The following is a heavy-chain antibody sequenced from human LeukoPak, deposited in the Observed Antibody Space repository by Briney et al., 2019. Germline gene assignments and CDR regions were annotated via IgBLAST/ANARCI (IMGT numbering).Heavy chain of an antibody. CDR1: GGSFSGYY. V-gene: IGHV4-34*01. Sequence: PSETLSLTCAVYGGSFSGYYWSWIRQPPGKGLEWIGEINHSGSTNYNPSLKSRVTISVDTSKNQFSLKLSSVTAADTAVYYCASGVVVDATYFDYWGQGTLVTVSS. D-gene: IGHD2-15*01. J-gene: IGHJ4*02. CDR2: INHSGST. CDR3: ASGVVVDATYFDY.